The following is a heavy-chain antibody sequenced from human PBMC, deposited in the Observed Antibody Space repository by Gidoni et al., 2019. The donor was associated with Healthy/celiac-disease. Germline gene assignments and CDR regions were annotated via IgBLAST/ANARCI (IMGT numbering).Heavy chain of an antibody. V-gene: IGHV4-59*01. J-gene: IGHJ6*03. CDR1: GGSISSYY. CDR2: IYYSGST. Sequence: QVQLQESGPGLVKPSETLSLTCTVSGGSISSYYWSWIRQPPGKGLEWIGYIYYSGSTNYNPSLKSRVTISVDTSKNQFSLKLSSVTAADTAVYYCARATYYYDSSGYYLYYYYYMDVWGKGTTVTVSS. D-gene: IGHD3-22*01. CDR3: ARATYYYDSSGYYLYYYYYMDV.